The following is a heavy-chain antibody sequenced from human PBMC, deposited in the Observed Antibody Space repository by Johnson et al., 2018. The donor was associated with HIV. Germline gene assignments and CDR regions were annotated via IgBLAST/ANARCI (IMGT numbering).Heavy chain of an antibody. CDR1: GFSVSNTY. V-gene: IGHV3-66*01. Sequence: EVQLVESGGGVVRPGGSLRLSCAASGFSVSNTYMNWVRQAPGKGLEWVSVIYSGGSTYYADSVKGRFTISRDNSKNTLYLQMNSLRAEDTALYYCASTIDIVPTGRSYDAFDIWGQGTLVTVSS. CDR2: IYSGGST. J-gene: IGHJ3*02. D-gene: IGHD5-12*01. CDR3: ASTIDIVPTGRSYDAFDI.